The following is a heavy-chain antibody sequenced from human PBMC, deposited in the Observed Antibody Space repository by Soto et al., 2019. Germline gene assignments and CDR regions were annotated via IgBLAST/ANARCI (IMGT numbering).Heavy chain of an antibody. D-gene: IGHD3-22*01. CDR3: ARTSLRHYYDSSGSPPDY. J-gene: IGHJ4*02. V-gene: IGHV2-26*01. CDR2: IFSNDEK. Sequence: QVTLKESGPVLVKPTETLTLTCTVSGFSLSNARMGVSWIRQPPGRALEWLAHIFSNDEKSYTASLESRLTISKDTSKSQVVLSMTNMDPVDTATYYGARTSLRHYYDSSGSPPDYWGQGTLVTVSS. CDR1: GFSLSNARMG.